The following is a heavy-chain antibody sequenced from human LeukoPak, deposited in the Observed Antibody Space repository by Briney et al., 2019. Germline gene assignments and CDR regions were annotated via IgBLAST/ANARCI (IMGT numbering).Heavy chain of an antibody. CDR3: AKVPRREFDY. D-gene: IGHD1-26*01. CDR2: IRYDGSNK. J-gene: IGHJ4*02. CDR1: GFTFSSYG. Sequence: GGSLRLSCAASGFTFSSYGMHWVRQAPGKGLEWVAFIRYDGSNKYYADSVKGRFTISRDNSKNTLYLQMNSLRADDTAVYYCAKVPRREFDYWGQGTLVTVSS. V-gene: IGHV3-30*02.